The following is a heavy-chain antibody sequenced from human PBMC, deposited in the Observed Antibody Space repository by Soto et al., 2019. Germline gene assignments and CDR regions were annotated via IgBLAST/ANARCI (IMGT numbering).Heavy chain of an antibody. J-gene: IGHJ6*02. CDR1: GGTFSTYG. CDR3: FRENYFSYHGMDV. CDR2: IIPVYGTT. Sequence: SVKVSCKTSGGTFSTYGTSWVRQAPGQGLEWMGGIIPVYGTTDYAQKFQGRVAITADESTRTSYLQMDSLKIEDTAMYYCFRENYFSYHGMDVWGQGTTVTVSS. V-gene: IGHV1-69*13. D-gene: IGHD1-26*01.